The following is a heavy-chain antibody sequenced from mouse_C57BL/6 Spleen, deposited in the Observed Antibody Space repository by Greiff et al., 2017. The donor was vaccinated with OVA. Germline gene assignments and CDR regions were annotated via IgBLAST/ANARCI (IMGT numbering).Heavy chain of an antibody. CDR3: AGYYSTTGYFDV. J-gene: IGHJ1*03. CDR2: IYPGGGNT. CDR1: GFSFTSYY. V-gene: IGHV1-66*01. Sequence: VQLQQSGPELVKPGASVTISCKASGFSFTSYYIHWVKQRPGQGLEWLGWIYPGGGNTKYNEKFKGKARLTTDTASSTAYMQLNSLTSEDSAVYYYAGYYSTTGYFDVWGKGTTVTVSS. D-gene: IGHD2-5*01.